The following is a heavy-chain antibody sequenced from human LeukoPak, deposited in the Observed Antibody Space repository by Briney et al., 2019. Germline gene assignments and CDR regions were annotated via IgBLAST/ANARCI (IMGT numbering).Heavy chain of an antibody. V-gene: IGHV1-18*01. D-gene: IGHD4-23*01. J-gene: IGHJ1*01. CDR3: ARDKAVTTEVTQHFQH. CDR1: GYTFTNYG. CDR2: ISAYNGYT. Sequence: VASVKVSCKASGYTFTNYGISWVRQAPGQGLEWMGWISAYNGYTDYAQKLQFRVTMITDTSTSTAYMELRSLRSDDTAVYYCARDKAVTTEVTQHFQHWGQGTLVTVSS.